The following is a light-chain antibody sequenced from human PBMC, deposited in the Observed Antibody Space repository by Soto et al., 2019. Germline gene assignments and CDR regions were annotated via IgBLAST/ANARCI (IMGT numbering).Light chain of an antibody. J-gene: IGKJ3*01. CDR3: QQSYSSPYT. CDR2: AAS. CDR1: QSISRY. V-gene: IGKV1-39*01. Sequence: DIQMTQSPSSLSASVGDRVTITCRASQSISRYINWYQRKPGKAPRVLISAASSLESGVPSRFSGSGAGTDFTLTISSLQPEDFATYFCQQSYSSPYTFGPGTKVEIK.